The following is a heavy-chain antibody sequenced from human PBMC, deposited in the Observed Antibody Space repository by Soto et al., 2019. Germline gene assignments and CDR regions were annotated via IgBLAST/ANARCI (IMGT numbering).Heavy chain of an antibody. CDR2: TYYRSRFFS. CDR1: GDSVSSYSAA. Sequence: QVQLEQSGPGVVKPSQTLSLTCAISGDSVSSYSAAWNWIRQSPSGGLEWLGRTYYRSRFFSDYAESVKSRIIINPDTSKNQFSLQLKSVTPEDTAVYCCARDRYSSSGWFDPWGQGTPVTVSS. D-gene: IGHD6-6*01. V-gene: IGHV6-1*02. CDR3: ARDRYSSSGWFDP. J-gene: IGHJ5*02.